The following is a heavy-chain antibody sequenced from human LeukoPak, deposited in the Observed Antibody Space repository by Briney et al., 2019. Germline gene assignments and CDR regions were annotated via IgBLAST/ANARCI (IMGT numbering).Heavy chain of an antibody. V-gene: IGHV1-2*02. D-gene: IGHD2-2*01. CDR2: INPNTGGT. J-gene: IGHJ5*02. Sequence: ASVKVSCKASRYGFTDYYMHWVRQAPGQGLEWMGCINPNTGGTSYAQKFQGRVTLTRDTSITTAYMELSRLRSDDTAVYYCARDACISTRCAAGGNWFDPWGQGTLVTVSS. CDR1: RYGFTDYY. CDR3: ARDACISTRCAAGGNWFDP.